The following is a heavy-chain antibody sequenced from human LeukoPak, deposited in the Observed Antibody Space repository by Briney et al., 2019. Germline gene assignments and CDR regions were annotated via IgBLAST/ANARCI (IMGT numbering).Heavy chain of an antibody. CDR1: GGSINAYY. CDR3: AREGDYYDSGGYYRIDF. J-gene: IGHJ4*02. CDR2: VYHSGST. V-gene: IGHV4-59*01. D-gene: IGHD3-22*01. Sequence: SETLSLTCTVSGGSINAYYWSWIRQPPGKGLEWIGYVYHSGSTNYNPSLKSRVTMSVDASNNQFSLKLSSVTAADTAMYYCAREGDYYDSGGYYRIDFWGQGTLVTVSS.